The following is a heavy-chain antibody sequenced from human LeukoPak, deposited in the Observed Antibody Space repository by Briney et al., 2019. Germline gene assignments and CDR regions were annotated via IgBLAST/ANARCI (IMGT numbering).Heavy chain of an antibody. CDR1: GGSFSGYY. D-gene: IGHD6-6*01. Sequence: PSETLSLTCAVYGGSFSGYYWSWIRQPPGKGLEWIGEINHSGSTNYNPSLKSRVTISVDTSKNQFSLQLNSVTPEDTAVYYCAREGAYSSSSPAFDYWGQGTLVTVSS. CDR3: AREGAYSSSSPAFDY. V-gene: IGHV4-34*01. J-gene: IGHJ4*01. CDR2: INHSGST.